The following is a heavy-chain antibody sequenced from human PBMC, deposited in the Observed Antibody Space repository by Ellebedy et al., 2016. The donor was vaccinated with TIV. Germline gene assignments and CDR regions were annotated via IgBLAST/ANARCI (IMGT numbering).Heavy chain of an antibody. Sequence: GESLKISXVVSGFTFSNYWMSWIRQAPGKGPEWVSNIKQDGSEKNYVDSVKGRFTISRDNAKNSLYLEMNSLRVDDTAMYYCARDQPLGSFWGQGTLVTVSS. CDR3: ARDQPLGSF. V-gene: IGHV3-7*01. J-gene: IGHJ4*02. D-gene: IGHD3-10*01. CDR1: GFTFSNYW. CDR2: IKQDGSEK.